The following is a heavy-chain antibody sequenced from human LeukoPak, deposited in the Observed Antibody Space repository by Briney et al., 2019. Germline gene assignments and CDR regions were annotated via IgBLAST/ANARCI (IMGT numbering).Heavy chain of an antibody. Sequence: GGSLRLSCAASGFTFRDYYMSWIRQAPGKGLEWLSYIISTGGTIYYADSVKGRFTISRDNAKNSLYLQMNSLRAEDTAVYYCAGYSSGWFGAFHIWGQGTMVTVSS. D-gene: IGHD6-19*01. CDR2: IISTGGTI. CDR3: AGYSSGWFGAFHI. J-gene: IGHJ3*02. V-gene: IGHV3-11*04. CDR1: GFTFRDYY.